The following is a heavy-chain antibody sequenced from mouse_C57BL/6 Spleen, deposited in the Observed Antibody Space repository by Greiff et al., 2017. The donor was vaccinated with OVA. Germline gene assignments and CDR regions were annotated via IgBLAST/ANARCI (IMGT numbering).Heavy chain of an antibody. D-gene: IGHD2-4*01. V-gene: IGHV14-1*01. CDR2: IDPEDGDT. J-gene: IGHJ2*01. CDR3: TFIYYDDG. Sequence: VQLQQSGAELVRPGASVKLSCTASGFNITDYYMHWVKQRPEQGLEWIGRIDPEDGDTDYAPKFQGKATMTADTSSNTAYLQLSSLTSEDSAVYYCTFIYYDDGWGQGTTLTVSS. CDR1: GFNITDYY.